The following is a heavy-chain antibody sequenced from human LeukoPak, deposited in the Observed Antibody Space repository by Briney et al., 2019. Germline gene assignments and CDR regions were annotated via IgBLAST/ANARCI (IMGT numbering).Heavy chain of an antibody. D-gene: IGHD3-10*01. CDR3: ARCGSGSSVYFDY. CDR2: IYYSGST. Sequence: SETLSLTCTVSGGSISSHYWCWIRQPPGKGLEWIGYIYYSGSTNYNPSLKSRVTISVDTSKNQFSLKLSSVTAADTAGYYCARCGSGSSVYFDYWAREPWSPSPQ. V-gene: IGHV4-59*11. CDR1: GGSISSHY. J-gene: IGHJ4*02.